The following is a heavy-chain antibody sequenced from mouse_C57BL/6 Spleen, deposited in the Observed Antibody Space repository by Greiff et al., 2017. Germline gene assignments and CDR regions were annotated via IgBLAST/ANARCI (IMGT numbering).Heavy chain of an antibody. Sequence: EVKLMESGGGLVKPGGSLKLSCAASGFTFSSYAMSWVRQTPEKRLEWVATISDGGSYTYYPDNVKGRFTISRDNAKNNLYLQMSHLKSEDTAMYYCARGARYDYEDWYFDVWGTGTTVTVSS. J-gene: IGHJ1*03. D-gene: IGHD2-4*01. V-gene: IGHV5-4*03. CDR3: ARGARYDYEDWYFDV. CDR2: ISDGGSYT. CDR1: GFTFSSYA.